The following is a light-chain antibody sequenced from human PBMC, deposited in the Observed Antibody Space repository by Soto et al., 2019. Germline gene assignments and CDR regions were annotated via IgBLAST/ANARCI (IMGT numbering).Light chain of an antibody. CDR3: QQYMSYS. CDR2: HAS. CDR1: QRLINW. V-gene: IGKV1-5*01. Sequence: DIQMTQAPSTLPASVGARVSVTCQARQRLINWLASSQQKPGTAPKLRVYHASTLESGVPSRCSGSGSGTEFTLTISSLQPDDYATYHCQQYMSYSFGQGTKVDIK. J-gene: IGKJ1*01.